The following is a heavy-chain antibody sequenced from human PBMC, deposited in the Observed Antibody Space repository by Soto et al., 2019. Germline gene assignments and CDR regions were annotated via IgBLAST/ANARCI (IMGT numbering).Heavy chain of an antibody. CDR2: ISWDGGST. D-gene: IGHD6-19*01. J-gene: IGHJ6*02. CDR3: AKDRSGWSYYYYGMDV. V-gene: IGHV3-43*02. Sequence: GGSLRLSCAASGFTFSAYVMSWVRQAPGKGLEWVSLISWDGGSTYYADSVKGRFTISRDNSKNSLYLQMNSLRTEDTALYYCAKDRSGWSYYYYGMDVWGQGTTVTVSS. CDR1: GFTFSAYV.